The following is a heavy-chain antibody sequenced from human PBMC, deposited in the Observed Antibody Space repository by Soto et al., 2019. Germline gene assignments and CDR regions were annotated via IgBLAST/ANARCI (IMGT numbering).Heavy chain of an antibody. CDR2: IIPIFGTA. CDR1: GGTFSSYA. J-gene: IGHJ3*02. V-gene: IGHV1-69*13. CDR3: ANRGPQTNDAFDI. Sequence: ASVKLSCKASGGTFSSYAISWVRQAPGQGLEWMGGIIPIFGTANYAQKFQGRATITADESTSTAYMELSSLRSEDTAVYYCANRGPQTNDAFDIWGQGTMVTVSS.